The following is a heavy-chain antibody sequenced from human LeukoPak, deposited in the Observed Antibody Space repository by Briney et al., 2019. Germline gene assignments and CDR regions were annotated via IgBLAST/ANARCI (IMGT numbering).Heavy chain of an antibody. J-gene: IGHJ4*02. CDR2: IYYSGST. Sequence: SSETLSLTCTVSGGSISSSSYYWGWIRQPPGKGLEWIGSIYYSGSTYYNPSLKSRVTISVDTSKNQFSLKLSSVTAADTAVYHCARGLGYYDSSVGYWGQGTLVTVSS. CDR1: GGSISSSSYY. V-gene: IGHV4-39*07. D-gene: IGHD3-22*01. CDR3: ARGLGYYDSSVGY.